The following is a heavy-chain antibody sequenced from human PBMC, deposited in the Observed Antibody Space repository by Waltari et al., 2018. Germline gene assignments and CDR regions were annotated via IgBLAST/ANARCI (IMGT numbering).Heavy chain of an antibody. V-gene: IGHV3-30-3*01. CDR3: ARDRGQWLTLYYFDY. J-gene: IGHJ4*02. CDR2: ISYDGSNK. CDR1: GFTFSSYA. D-gene: IGHD6-19*01. Sequence: QVQLVESGGGVVQPGRSLRLSCAASGFTFSSYAMPWVRQAPGKGLEWVAVISYDGSNKYYADSVKGRFTISRDNSKNTLYLQMNSLRAEDTAVYYCARDRGQWLTLYYFDYWGQGTLVTVSS.